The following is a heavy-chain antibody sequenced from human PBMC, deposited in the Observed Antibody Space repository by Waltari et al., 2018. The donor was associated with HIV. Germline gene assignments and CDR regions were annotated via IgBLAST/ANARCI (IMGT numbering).Heavy chain of an antibody. V-gene: IGHV4-61*02. CDR1: GGSISRGSYS. Sequence: QVQLQESGPGLVKPSQTLSLTCTVSGGSISRGSYSWSWIRQPAGKGLEWIGRVYTSGTTNYNPSLKSRVTISVDTSKNQISLKMRSVTAADTAVYYCARVSLAGWFDPWGQGTLVTVSS. CDR2: VYTSGTT. J-gene: IGHJ5*02. D-gene: IGHD6-19*01. CDR3: ARVSLAGWFDP.